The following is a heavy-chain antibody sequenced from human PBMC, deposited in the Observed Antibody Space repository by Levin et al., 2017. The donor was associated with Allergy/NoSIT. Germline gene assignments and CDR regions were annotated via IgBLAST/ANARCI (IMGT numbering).Heavy chain of an antibody. Sequence: SQTLSLTCTVSGGSISSYYWSWIRQPAGKGLEWIGRIYTSGSTNYNPSLNSRVTMSVDTSKNQFSLKLSSVTAADTAVYYCARDTMVRGVLTFDYWGQGTLVTVSS. V-gene: IGHV4-4*07. CDR3: ARDTMVRGVLTFDY. D-gene: IGHD3-10*01. J-gene: IGHJ4*02. CDR1: GGSISSYY. CDR2: IYTSGST.